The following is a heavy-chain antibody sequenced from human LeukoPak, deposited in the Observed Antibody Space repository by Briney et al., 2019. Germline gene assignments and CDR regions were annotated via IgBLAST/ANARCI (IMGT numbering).Heavy chain of an antibody. CDR2: ISGSGGST. J-gene: IGHJ6*02. CDR3: ARDDCSSTSCNDYYGMDV. Sequence: GGSLRLSCAASGFTFSSYAMSWVRQAPGKGLEWVSAISGSGGSTYYADSVKGRFTISRDNSKNTLYLQMNSLRAEDTAVYYCARDDCSSTSCNDYYGMDVWGQGTTVTVSS. D-gene: IGHD2-2*01. V-gene: IGHV3-23*01. CDR1: GFTFSSYA.